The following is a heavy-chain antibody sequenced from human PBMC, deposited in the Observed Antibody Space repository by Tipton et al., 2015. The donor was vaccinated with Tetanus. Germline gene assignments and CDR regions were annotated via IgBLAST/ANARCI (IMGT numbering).Heavy chain of an antibody. J-gene: IGHJ4*02. D-gene: IGHD5-12*01. CDR1: GGSVRSGDYY. CDR2: VYHSGAT. CDR3: ARANNDYPKKGPFDY. Sequence: TLSLTCTVSGGSVRSGDYYWSWIRQPPGKEPEWVGYVYHSGATNYHPSLKSRLAISADTSKNQFSLNLRSVITADTAVYYCARANNDYPKKGPFDYWGQGILVIVSS. V-gene: IGHV4-61*08.